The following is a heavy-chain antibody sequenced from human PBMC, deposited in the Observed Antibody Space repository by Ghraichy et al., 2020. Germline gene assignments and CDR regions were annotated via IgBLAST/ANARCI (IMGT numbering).Heavy chain of an antibody. V-gene: IGHV4-59*01. CDR2: IYYSGST. CDR3: ARRSGPAAIADDAFDI. D-gene: IGHD2-2*02. Sequence: SETLSLTCTVSGGSISSYYWSWIRQPPGKGLEWIGYIYYSGSTNYNPSLKSRVTISVDTSKNQFSLKLSSVTAADTAVYYCARRSGPAAIADDAFDIWGQGTMVTVSS. CDR1: GGSISSYY. J-gene: IGHJ3*02.